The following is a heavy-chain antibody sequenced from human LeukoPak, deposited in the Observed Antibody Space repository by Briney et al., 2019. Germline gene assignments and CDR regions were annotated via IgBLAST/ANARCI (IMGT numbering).Heavy chain of an antibody. CDR1: GFTFSSYS. CDR3: ARDGAAKSLPFFDY. Sequence: GGSLRLSCAASGFTFSSYSMNWLRQAPGKGLEGVSSISSSSSYIYYTVSVKGRFTISRDNAKHSLYLQMNSLRAEYTAVYYCARDGAAKSLPFFDYWGQGTLVTVSS. CDR2: ISSSSSYI. D-gene: IGHD6-13*01. J-gene: IGHJ4*02. V-gene: IGHV3-21*01.